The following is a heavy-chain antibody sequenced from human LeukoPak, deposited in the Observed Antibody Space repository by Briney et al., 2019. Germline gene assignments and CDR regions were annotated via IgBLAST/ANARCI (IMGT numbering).Heavy chain of an antibody. D-gene: IGHD6-13*01. Sequence: PGGSLRLSCAASGFTFSSYWMHWVRQAPGKGLVWVSRINSDGISTNYADSVKGRFTISRDNAKNTLYQQMNSLRAEDTAVYYCARAGYSSSWYTFDYWGQGTLVTVSS. J-gene: IGHJ4*02. CDR2: INSDGIST. V-gene: IGHV3-74*01. CDR3: ARAGYSSSWYTFDY. CDR1: GFTFSSYW.